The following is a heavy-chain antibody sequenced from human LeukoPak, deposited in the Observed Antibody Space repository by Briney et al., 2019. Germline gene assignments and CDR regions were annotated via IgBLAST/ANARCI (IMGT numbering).Heavy chain of an antibody. CDR2: IYPGDSDT. CDR1: GYSFTSYW. CDR3: ARLGGFGDAYYHYGMDV. J-gene: IGHJ6*02. D-gene: IGHD3-16*01. Sequence: GESLKISCKGSGYSFTSYWIGWVRQRPGKGLEWMGIIYPGDSDTRYSPSFQGQVSISADKSSSTAYLQWSSLKASDTAMYYCARLGGFGDAYYHYGMDVWGQGTTVTVFS. V-gene: IGHV5-51*01.